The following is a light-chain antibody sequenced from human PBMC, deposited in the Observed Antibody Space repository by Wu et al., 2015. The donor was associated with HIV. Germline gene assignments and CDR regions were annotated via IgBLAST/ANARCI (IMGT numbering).Light chain of an antibody. CDR2: SAS. Sequence: AIRMTQSPSSLSASTGDRITITCRASQDIKSNLAWYQQKPGKAPNLLIFSASTLHSGVPSRFSGSRSGTDFTLTISCLQSEDFATYYCQQYNSYSPATFGQGTKVEIK. J-gene: IGKJ1*01. V-gene: IGKV1-8*01. CDR3: QQYNSYSPAT. CDR1: QDIKSN.